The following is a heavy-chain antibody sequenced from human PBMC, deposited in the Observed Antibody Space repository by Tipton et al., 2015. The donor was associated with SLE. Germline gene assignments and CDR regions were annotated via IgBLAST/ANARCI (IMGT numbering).Heavy chain of an antibody. D-gene: IGHD6-6*01. CDR1: GGSFSGYY. V-gene: IGHV4-34*09. Sequence: TLSLTCAVYGGSFSGYYWSWIRQPPGKGLEWIGYIYYSGSTYYNPSLKSRVTISVDTSKNQFSLKLSSVTAADTAVYYCARKIAARRGWFDPWGQGTLVTVSS. CDR3: ARKIAARRGWFDP. J-gene: IGHJ5*02. CDR2: IYYSGST.